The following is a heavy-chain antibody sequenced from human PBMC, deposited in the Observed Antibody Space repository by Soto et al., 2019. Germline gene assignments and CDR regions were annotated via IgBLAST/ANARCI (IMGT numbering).Heavy chain of an antibody. CDR3: ARARDDFWSGYYYYYYYMDV. CDR1: GGCSSGSRYY. CDR2: INHSGST. D-gene: IGHD3-3*01. Sequence: PSETLSLTCTVAGGCSSGSRYYWGWIRQPPGKGLEWIGKINHSGSTNYNPSLKSRVTISVDTSKNQFSLKLSSVTAADTAVYYCARARDDFWSGYYYYYYYMDVWGKGTTVTVSS. V-gene: IGHV4-39*07. J-gene: IGHJ6*03.